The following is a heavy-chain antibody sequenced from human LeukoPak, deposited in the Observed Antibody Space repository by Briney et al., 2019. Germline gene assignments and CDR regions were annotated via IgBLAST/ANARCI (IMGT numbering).Heavy chain of an antibody. CDR1: GDSVSTNRAA. J-gene: IGHJ6*03. V-gene: IGHV6-1*01. Sequence: SQTLSLTCAISGDSVSTNRAAWVWIRQSPARGLEWLGRTYYRSQWYNDYAVSVKSRITINPDTSKNQFSLQLNSVTPEDTAVYYCAREWELLRGGYYYYYMDVWGKGTTVTVSS. D-gene: IGHD1-26*01. CDR3: AREWELLRGGYYYYYMDV. CDR2: TYYRSQWYN.